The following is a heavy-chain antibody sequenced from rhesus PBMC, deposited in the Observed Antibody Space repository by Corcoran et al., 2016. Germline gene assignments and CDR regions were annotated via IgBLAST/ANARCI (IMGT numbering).Heavy chain of an antibody. CDR2: ISGADRST. Sequence: LQLQESGPGLVKPSEPLSLTCAVPGGSIRSNFWTRTRPPPGKGLEWIGRISGADRSTDYNPSLRSRVTISTDTSKTQFSLKVDSVTAADTAVYYCVGLMVAGPVEYWGQGVLVTVSS. CDR1: GGSIRSNF. V-gene: IGHV4-173*01. CDR3: VGLMVAGPVEY. D-gene: IGHD6-37*01. J-gene: IGHJ4*01.